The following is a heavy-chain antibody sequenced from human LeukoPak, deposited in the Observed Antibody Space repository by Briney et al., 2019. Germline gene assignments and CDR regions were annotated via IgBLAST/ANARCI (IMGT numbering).Heavy chain of an antibody. Sequence: ASVNVSCKVSGYTLTELSMHWVRQAPGKGLEWMGGFDPEDGETIYAQKFQGRVTMTEDTSTDTAYMELSSLRSEDTAVYYCATDLSSGWPFDYWGQGTLVTVSS. CDR2: FDPEDGET. V-gene: IGHV1-24*01. CDR1: GYTLTELS. J-gene: IGHJ4*02. D-gene: IGHD6-19*01. CDR3: ATDLSSGWPFDY.